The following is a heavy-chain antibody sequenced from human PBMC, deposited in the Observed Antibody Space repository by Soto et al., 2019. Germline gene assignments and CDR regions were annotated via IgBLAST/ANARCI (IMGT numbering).Heavy chain of an antibody. Sequence: EVQLLESGGGLVQPGGSLRLSCAASGFTFSSYAMSWVRQAPGKGLEWVSGISDSGGSTYYADSVKGRFTISRDNSKNPLYLEMNSLRAEDTAAYYCAKDRTITMIVVPHAFDIWGQGTMVPVSS. CDR2: ISDSGGST. CDR1: GFTFSSYA. J-gene: IGHJ3*02. D-gene: IGHD3-22*01. V-gene: IGHV3-23*01. CDR3: AKDRTITMIVVPHAFDI.